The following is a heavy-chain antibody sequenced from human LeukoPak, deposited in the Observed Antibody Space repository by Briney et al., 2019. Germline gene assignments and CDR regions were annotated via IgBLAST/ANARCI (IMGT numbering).Heavy chain of an antibody. J-gene: IGHJ4*02. CDR3: ARLNGGY. Sequence: SETLSLTCTVSGGSISSSSYYWGWIRQPPGKGLEWIGYIYYSGSTNYNPSLKSRVTISVDTSKNQFSLKLSSVTAADTAVYYCARLNGGYWGQGTLVTVSS. CDR1: GGSISSSSYY. D-gene: IGHD1-1*01. CDR2: IYYSGST. V-gene: IGHV4-61*05.